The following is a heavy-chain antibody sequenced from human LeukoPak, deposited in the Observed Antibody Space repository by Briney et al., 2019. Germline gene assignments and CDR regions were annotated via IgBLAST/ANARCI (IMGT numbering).Heavy chain of an antibody. D-gene: IGHD6-19*01. CDR2: INFDGSST. J-gene: IGHJ4*02. Sequence: GGSLRLSCAASGFTFSSYEMNWVCQAPGKGLVWVSRINFDGSSTTYADSVKGRFTISRDNAKNTLYLQMNSLRAEDTAVYYCARRGSSGWYDSFDYWGQGTLVTVSS. V-gene: IGHV3-74*01. CDR3: ARRGSSGWYDSFDY. CDR1: GFTFSSYE.